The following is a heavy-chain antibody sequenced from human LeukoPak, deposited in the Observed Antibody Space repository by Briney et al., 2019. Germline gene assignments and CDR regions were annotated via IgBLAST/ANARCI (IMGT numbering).Heavy chain of an antibody. J-gene: IGHJ4*02. V-gene: IGHV1-8*01. CDR1: GYTFTNYD. CDR3: ARIGDASYYDSSGLEY. Sequence: GASVKVSCKASGYTFTNYDINWVRQARGQGLEWMGWMTPNSGATGYAQKFQGRVTITRDTSIGTAYMELSSLISEDTAVYYCARIGDASYYDSSGLEYWGQGTLVTVSS. CDR2: MTPNSGAT. D-gene: IGHD3-22*01.